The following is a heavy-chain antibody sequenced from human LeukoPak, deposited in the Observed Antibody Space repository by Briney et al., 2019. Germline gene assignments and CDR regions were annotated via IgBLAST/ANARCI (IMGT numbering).Heavy chain of an antibody. D-gene: IGHD4-17*01. CDR3: ARQLLHEVTTNNYFDY. Sequence: SETLSLTCSVSGYSISRGYYWGYIRQPPGKGLEWIGSIYHSGSTYYNPSLKSRVNISVDTSKNQFSLKLSSVTAADTAVYYCARQLLHEVTTNNYFDYWGQGTLVTVSS. CDR2: IYHSGST. J-gene: IGHJ4*02. CDR1: GYSISRGYY. V-gene: IGHV4-38-2*02.